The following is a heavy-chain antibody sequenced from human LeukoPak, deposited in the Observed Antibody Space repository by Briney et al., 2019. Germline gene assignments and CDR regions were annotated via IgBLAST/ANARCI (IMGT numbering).Heavy chain of an antibody. V-gene: IGHV3-21*01. J-gene: IGHJ4*02. D-gene: IGHD3-22*01. CDR1: GFTFSSYS. CDR3: ARDGGYYYDSSGYYPENY. CDR2: ISSSSSYI. Sequence: PGGSLRLSCAASGFTFSSYSMNWVRQAPGKGLEWDSSISSSSSYIYYADSVKGRFTISRDNAKNSLYLQMNSLRAEDTAVYYCARDGGYYYDSSGYYPENYWGQGTLVTVSS.